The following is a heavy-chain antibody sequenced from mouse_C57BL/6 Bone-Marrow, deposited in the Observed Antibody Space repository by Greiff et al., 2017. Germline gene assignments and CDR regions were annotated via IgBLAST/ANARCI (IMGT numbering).Heavy chain of an antibody. J-gene: IGHJ2*01. Sequence: VQLQQSGAELVRPGASVKLSCTASGFNIKDYYMHWVKQRPEQGLEWIGRIDPEDGDTEYAPKFQGKATMTADTSSNAAYLQLSSLTSDDTAVYYCTPDWAYYFDYWGKGTTLTVSS. V-gene: IGHV14-1*01. CDR3: TPDWAYYFDY. CDR2: IDPEDGDT. CDR1: GFNIKDYY.